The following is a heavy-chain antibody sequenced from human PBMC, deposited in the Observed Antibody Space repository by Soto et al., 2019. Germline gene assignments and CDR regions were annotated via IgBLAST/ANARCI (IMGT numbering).Heavy chain of an antibody. CDR1: GVSFSGHY. CDR2: INHGGTT. V-gene: IGHV4-34*01. J-gene: IGHJ2*01. CDR3: VKNFDL. Sequence: QVQLQQWGAGLLKPSETLSLTCAVYGVSFSGHYWGWIRQPPGKGLEWIGDINHGGTTNYIPSLKRRVTISVDTSKNQFSLNLISVTAADTAVYYCVKNFDLWGRGTLVTVSS.